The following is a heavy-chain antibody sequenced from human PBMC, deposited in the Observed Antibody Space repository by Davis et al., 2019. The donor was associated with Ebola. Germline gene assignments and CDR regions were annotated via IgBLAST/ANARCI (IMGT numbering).Heavy chain of an antibody. V-gene: IGHV5-51*01. CDR1: GYSFTNYW. J-gene: IGHJ6*02. CDR2: IDPSDSHI. Sequence: GESLKISCKASGYSFTNYWIGWVRQMPGKGLEWIGIIDPSDSHIRYSPSFQGHVTISVDKSISTAYLQWSSLKASDTAMYHCARHPSDYYGMDVWGQGTTVTVSS. CDR3: ARHPSDYYGMDV.